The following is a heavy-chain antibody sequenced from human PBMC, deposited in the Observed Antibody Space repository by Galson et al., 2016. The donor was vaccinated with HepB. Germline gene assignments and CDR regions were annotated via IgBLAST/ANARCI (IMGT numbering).Heavy chain of an antibody. J-gene: IGHJ4*02. CDR2: VSGNGGST. CDR3: ASIYSSNWSFGYFFRD. Sequence: SLRLSCAASGLTFNNYAMTWVRQAPGRGLEWVSLVSGNGGSTYSAGSVKGRFTISRDNFKNTLYLQMNSLRAEDTATYYCASIYSSNWSFGYFFRDWGQGTLVTVSS. V-gene: IGHV3-23*01. CDR1: GLTFNNYA. D-gene: IGHD6-13*01.